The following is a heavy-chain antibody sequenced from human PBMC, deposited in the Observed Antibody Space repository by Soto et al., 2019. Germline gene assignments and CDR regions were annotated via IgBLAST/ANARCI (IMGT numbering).Heavy chain of an antibody. CDR2: ISSTTNYI. Sequence: PWWSLRLSCSASVFTCTRYSMNWFRQAPGKGLEWVSSISSTTNYIYYADPMKGRFTVSRDNAKNSVYLEMNSLSAEDTAVYYCARESEDLTSNFDYWGQGTLVTVSS. CDR1: VFTCTRYS. J-gene: IGHJ4*02. V-gene: IGHV3-21*01. CDR3: ARESEDLTSNFDY.